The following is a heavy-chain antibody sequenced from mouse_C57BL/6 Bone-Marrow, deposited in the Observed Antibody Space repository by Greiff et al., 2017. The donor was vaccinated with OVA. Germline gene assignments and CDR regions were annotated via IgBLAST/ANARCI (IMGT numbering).Heavy chain of an antibody. CDR3: ARHNSYYFDY. Sequence: EVQLMESGGDLVKPGGSLKISCAASGFTFSSYGMSWVRQTPDKRLEWVAIISSGGSYTYYTDSVKGRFTISRDNTKTTLHLQRSSLESDDTAMCNCARHNSYYFDYWGQGTTLTVSS. J-gene: IGHJ2*01. CDR2: ISSGGSYT. D-gene: IGHD1-3*01. V-gene: IGHV5-6*01. CDR1: GFTFSSYG.